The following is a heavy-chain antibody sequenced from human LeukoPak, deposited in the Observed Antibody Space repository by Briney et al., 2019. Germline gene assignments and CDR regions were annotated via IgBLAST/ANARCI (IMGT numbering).Heavy chain of an antibody. CDR3: ARNYGSGSDRLWYFDY. CDR2: INPNSGGT. V-gene: IGHV1-2*02. J-gene: IGHJ4*02. CDR1: GYTFTGYY. D-gene: IGHD3-10*01. Sequence: GASVKVSCKASGYTFTGYYMHWVRQAPGQGLEWMGWINPNSGGTNYAQKFQGRVTMTRDTSISTAYMELSRLRSDDTAVYYCARNYGSGSDRLWYFDYWGQGTLVTVSS.